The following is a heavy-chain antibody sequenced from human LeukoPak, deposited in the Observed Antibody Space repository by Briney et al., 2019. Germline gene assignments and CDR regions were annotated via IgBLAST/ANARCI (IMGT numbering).Heavy chain of an antibody. J-gene: IGHJ4*02. CDR3: AKLGGYDSSGFDDY. V-gene: IGHV3-23*01. Sequence: GGSLRLSCAASGFTFSSYAMSWVRQAPGKGLDWVSAISGSGGSTYYADSVKGRFTISRDNSKNTLYLQMNSLRAEDTAVYYCAKLGGYDSSGFDDYWGQGTLVTVSS. CDR2: ISGSGGST. D-gene: IGHD3-22*01. CDR1: GFTFSSYA.